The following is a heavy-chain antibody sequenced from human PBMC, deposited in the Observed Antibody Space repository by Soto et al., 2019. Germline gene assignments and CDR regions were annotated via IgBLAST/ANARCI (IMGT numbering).Heavy chain of an antibody. CDR2: IWYDGSNK. CDR3: ARGSYYYGSGNYFDY. V-gene: IGHV3-33*01. J-gene: IGHJ4*02. CDR1: GFTFSSYG. D-gene: IGHD3-10*01. Sequence: QVQLVESGGGVVQPGRSLRLSCAASGFTFSSYGMHWVRQAPGKGLEWVAVIWYDGSNKYYADSVKGRFTISRDNSKNTLYLQMNSLRAEDTAVYYCARGSYYYGSGNYFDYWGQGTLVTVSS.